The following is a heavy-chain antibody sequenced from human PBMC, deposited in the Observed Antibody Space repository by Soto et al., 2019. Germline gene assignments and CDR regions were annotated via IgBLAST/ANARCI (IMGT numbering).Heavy chain of an antibody. J-gene: IGHJ5*02. CDR3: ARDQLSSGLYVWFDP. CDR2: IYYDGST. CDR1: GGSISTYY. V-gene: IGHV4-59*01. D-gene: IGHD6-25*01. Sequence: HVQLQESGPGLVKPSETLSLTCTVSGGSISTYYWSWIRQPPGKGLEWIGYIYYDGSTSYNPSLRIRVTISGDTSKNQFSLILSSVTSAVTAVYYCARDQLSSGLYVWFDPWGQGTLVTVSS.